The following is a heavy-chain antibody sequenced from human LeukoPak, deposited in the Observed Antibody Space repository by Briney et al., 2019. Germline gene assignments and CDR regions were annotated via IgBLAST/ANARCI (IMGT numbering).Heavy chain of an antibody. CDR2: IYHNGST. CDR1: GRSITSSSYY. V-gene: IGHV4-39*07. J-gene: IGHJ4*02. CDR3: AREEYSSGWSAY. Sequence: SQSLSPTCTLAGRSITSSSYYCGWIRQPPGKGLEWIGSIYHNGSTYYHPTLKSRVTISVDTPKNQFSLKLSSVTAAGTAVYYCAREEYSSGWSAYWGKGTLVTVSS. D-gene: IGHD6-19*01.